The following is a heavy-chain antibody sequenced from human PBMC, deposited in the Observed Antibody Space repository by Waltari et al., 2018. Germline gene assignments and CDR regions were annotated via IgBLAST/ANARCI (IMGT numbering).Heavy chain of an antibody. Sequence: QVQLQESGPGLVKPSETLSLTCAVSGYSIRSGYYWGWIRQPPGKGLEWLGSIYHSGRTYYNPALKSRVTISVDTSKNQFALKLSAVTAAETAVYYCARAAHDYGDYGWFDPWGQGTLVTVSS. J-gene: IGHJ5*02. D-gene: IGHD4-17*01. CDR2: IYHSGRT. CDR1: GYSIRSGYY. V-gene: IGHV4-38-2*01. CDR3: ARAAHDYGDYGWFDP.